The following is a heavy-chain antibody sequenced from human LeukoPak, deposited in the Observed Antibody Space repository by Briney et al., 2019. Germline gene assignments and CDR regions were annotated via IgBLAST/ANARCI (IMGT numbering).Heavy chain of an antibody. CDR1: GFTFSSYA. CDR2: ISGSGGST. J-gene: IGHJ4*02. CDR3: AKYLYYYDSSGYGFDY. Sequence: GGPLRLSCAASGFTFSSYAMSWVRQAPGKGLEWVSAISGSGGSTYYADSVKGRFTVSRDNSKNTLYLQMNSLRAEDTAVYYCAKYLYYYDSSGYGFDYWGQGTLVTVSS. D-gene: IGHD3-22*01. V-gene: IGHV3-23*01.